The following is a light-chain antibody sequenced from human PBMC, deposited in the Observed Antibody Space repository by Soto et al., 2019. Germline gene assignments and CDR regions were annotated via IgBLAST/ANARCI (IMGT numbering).Light chain of an antibody. CDR2: AAS. CDR3: QHYNNWPLT. J-gene: IGKJ1*01. Sequence: ELLMTQSPATMSLSPLARATLSCRASQSVSSYLAWYQQKPGQAPRLLIYAASTRATGVPARFSGSGSETEFTLTISSLQSEDSAIYYCQHYNNWPLTVGQGTKVDNK. CDR1: QSVSSY. V-gene: IGKV3-15*01.